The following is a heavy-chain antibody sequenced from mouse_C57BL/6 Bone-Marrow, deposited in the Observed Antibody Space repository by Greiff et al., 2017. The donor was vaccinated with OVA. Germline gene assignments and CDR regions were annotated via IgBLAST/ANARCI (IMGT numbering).Heavy chain of an antibody. J-gene: IGHJ1*03. Sequence: VQLQQSGAELARPGASVKLSCKVSGYTFTSYGISWVKQRTGQGLEWIGEIYPRSGNTYYNEKFKGKATLTADKSSSTAYMELRSLTSEDSAVYFCARSRVVATDWYFDVWGTGTTVTVSS. CDR3: ARSRVVATDWYFDV. V-gene: IGHV1-81*01. CDR2: IYPRSGNT. CDR1: GYTFTSYG. D-gene: IGHD1-1*01.